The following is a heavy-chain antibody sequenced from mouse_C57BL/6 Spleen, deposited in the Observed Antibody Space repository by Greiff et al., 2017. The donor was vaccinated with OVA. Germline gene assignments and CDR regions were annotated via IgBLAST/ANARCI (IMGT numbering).Heavy chain of an antibody. D-gene: IGHD1-1*01. Sequence: QVQLKESGAELAKPGASVKLSCKASGYTFTSYWMHWVKQRPGQGLEWIGYINPSSGYTKYNQKFKDKATLTADKSSSTAYMQLSSLTYEESAVYYCARENYYGSSYVGYFDYWGQGTTLTVSS. CDR1: GYTFTSYW. CDR2: INPSSGYT. V-gene: IGHV1-7*01. CDR3: ARENYYGSSYVGYFDY. J-gene: IGHJ2*01.